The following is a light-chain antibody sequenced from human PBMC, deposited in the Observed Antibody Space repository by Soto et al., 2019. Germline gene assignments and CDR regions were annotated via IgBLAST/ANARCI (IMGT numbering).Light chain of an antibody. CDR2: EDS. V-gene: IGLV2-14*01. Sequence: QSALTQPASVSGSPGQSITISCTGSSSNFATDHYVPWYRQHPGKAPKLLIYEDSNRPSGVSNRFSGSKSGTTASLAITGLQAEDESDYYCTSYVYSLGDYVFGTGTKLTVL. CDR1: SSNFATDHY. J-gene: IGLJ1*01. CDR3: TSYVYSLGDYV.